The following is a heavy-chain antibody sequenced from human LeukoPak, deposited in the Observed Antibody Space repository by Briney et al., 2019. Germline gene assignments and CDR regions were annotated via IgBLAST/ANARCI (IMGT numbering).Heavy chain of an antibody. D-gene: IGHD2-15*01. CDR2: IYPGDSDT. V-gene: IGHV5-51*01. Sequence: GESLKISCKGSGYNFTIYWIGWVRQMPGKGLEWMGIIYPGDSDTRYSPSFQCQVTISADKSISTAYLQWSSLKASDTAMYYCARLGGYCSGGSCYFTGWFDPWGQGTLVTVSS. CDR1: GYNFTIYW. J-gene: IGHJ5*02. CDR3: ARLGGYCSGGSCYFTGWFDP.